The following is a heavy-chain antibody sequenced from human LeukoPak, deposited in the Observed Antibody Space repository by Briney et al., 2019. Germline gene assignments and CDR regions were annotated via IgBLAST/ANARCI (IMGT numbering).Heavy chain of an antibody. J-gene: IGHJ4*02. D-gene: IGHD3-10*01. V-gene: IGHV4-34*01. CDR3: ARHRVRGVPFDY. Sequence: SETLSLTCAVYGGSFSGYYWSWIRQPPGKGLEWIGEINHSGSTNYNPSLKSRVTISVDTSKNQFSLKLSSVTAADTAVYYCARHRVRGVPFDYWGQGTLVTVSS. CDR1: GGSFSGYY. CDR2: INHSGST.